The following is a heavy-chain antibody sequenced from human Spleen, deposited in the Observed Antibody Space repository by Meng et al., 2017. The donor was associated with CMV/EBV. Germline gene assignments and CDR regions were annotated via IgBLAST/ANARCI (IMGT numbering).Heavy chain of an antibody. CDR1: GYTFTNFG. CDR3: ARLGNDAFDI. Sequence: ASVKVSCKASGYTFTNFGISWVRQAPGQGHEWMGWISAYTSNTNYAQNHQDRVTMTTDTSTTTAYMELRSLRSDDTAVYYCARLGNDAFDIWGQGTMVTVSS. V-gene: IGHV1-18*01. CDR2: ISAYTSNT. J-gene: IGHJ3*02.